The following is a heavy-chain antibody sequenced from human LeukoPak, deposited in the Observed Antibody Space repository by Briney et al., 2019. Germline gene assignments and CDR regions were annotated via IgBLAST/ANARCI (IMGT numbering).Heavy chain of an antibody. CDR3: AREDDSWGPNNLDL. V-gene: IGHV3-48*02. J-gene: IGHJ3*01. Sequence: GGSLRLSCAASAFTFSDYSMNGVRQAPGKGRECISYIDTSSSTMYYADSVMGRFTISRDNAKESLYLQMNSLRDEDTAVYYCAREDDSWGPNNLDLWGQGTMVTVSS. CDR2: IDTSSSTM. CDR1: AFTFSDYS. D-gene: IGHD7-27*01.